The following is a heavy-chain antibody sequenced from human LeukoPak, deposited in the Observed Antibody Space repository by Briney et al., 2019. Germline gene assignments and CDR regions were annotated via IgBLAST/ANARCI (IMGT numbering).Heavy chain of an antibody. D-gene: IGHD3-3*01. CDR3: ARDHRSNYDFWSGYYLFIMDV. Sequence: SETLSLTCTVSGGSISSSSYYWGWIRQPPGKGLEWIGSIYYSGSTYYNPSLKSRVTIPVDTSKNQFSLKLSSVTAADTAVYYCARDHRSNYDFWSGYYLFIMDVWGKGTTVTVSS. V-gene: IGHV4-39*07. CDR2: IYYSGST. CDR1: GGSISSSSYY. J-gene: IGHJ6*04.